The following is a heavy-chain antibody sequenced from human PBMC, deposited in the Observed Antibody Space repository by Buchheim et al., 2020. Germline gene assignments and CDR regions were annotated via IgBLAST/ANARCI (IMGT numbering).Heavy chain of an antibody. Sequence: QVQLVESGGGVVQPGRSPRLSCAASGFTFSSYAMHWVRQAPGKGLEWGAVISYDGSNKYYADSVKGRFTITRDNSKNTLYLQMNSLRAEDTAVYYCARDGSPGRGYFDYWGQGTL. CDR3: ARDGSPGRGYFDY. V-gene: IGHV3-30*04. CDR2: ISYDGSNK. J-gene: IGHJ4*02. CDR1: GFTFSSYA. D-gene: IGHD2-15*01.